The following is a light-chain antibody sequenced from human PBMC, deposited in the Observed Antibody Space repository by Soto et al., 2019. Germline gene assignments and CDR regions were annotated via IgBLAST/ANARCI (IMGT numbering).Light chain of an antibody. CDR3: QQYDNWPIP. J-gene: IGKJ5*01. V-gene: IGKV3-15*01. CDR2: GAS. Sequence: EVGITQSPATLSVSPGERATLSCRASQSVSSKLAWFQQKPGQAPSLLIYGASTRATGLPARFSGSGSGTEFTLIISSLQSEDSAVYYCQQYDNWPIPCGQGTRR. CDR1: QSVSSK.